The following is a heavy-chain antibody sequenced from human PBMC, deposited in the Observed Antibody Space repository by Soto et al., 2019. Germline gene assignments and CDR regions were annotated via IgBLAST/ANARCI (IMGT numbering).Heavy chain of an antibody. V-gene: IGHV3-21*01. J-gene: IGHJ3*02. D-gene: IGHD3-10*01. CDR2: ISSSSSYI. Sequence: EVQLVESGGGLVKPGGSLRLSCAASGFTFSSYSMNWVRQAPGKGLEWVSSISSSSSYIYYADSVKGRFTISRDNAKNSLYLQMNSLRAEDTAVYYCARDRGLDGNLDAFDIWGQGTMVTVSS. CDR1: GFTFSSYS. CDR3: ARDRGLDGNLDAFDI.